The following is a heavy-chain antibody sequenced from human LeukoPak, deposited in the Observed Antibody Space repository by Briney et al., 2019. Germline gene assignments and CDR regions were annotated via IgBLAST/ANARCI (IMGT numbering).Heavy chain of an antibody. CDR3: APVITFGGVIFDY. CDR1: GFTFDDYG. D-gene: IGHD3-16*01. Sequence: GGSLRLSCAASGFTFDDYGMSWVRQAPGKGLEWVSYISSSSSTIYYADSVKGRFTISRDNAKNSLYLQMNSLRAEDTAVYYCAPVITFGGVIFDYWGQGTLVTVSS. J-gene: IGHJ4*02. CDR2: ISSSSSTI. V-gene: IGHV3-48*01.